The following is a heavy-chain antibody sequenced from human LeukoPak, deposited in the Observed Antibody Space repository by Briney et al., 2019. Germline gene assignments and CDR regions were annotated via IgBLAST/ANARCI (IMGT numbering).Heavy chain of an antibody. V-gene: IGHV1-18*01. D-gene: IGHD1-26*01. CDR1: GYTFTSYG. Sequence: ASVKVSCKASGYTFTSYGISWVRQAPGQGLEWMGWVSAYNGNTNYAQKLQGRVTMTTDTPTSTAYMELRSLRSGDTAVYYCARLEWELRAIDYWGQGTLVTVSS. CDR2: VSAYNGNT. CDR3: ARLEWELRAIDY. J-gene: IGHJ4*02.